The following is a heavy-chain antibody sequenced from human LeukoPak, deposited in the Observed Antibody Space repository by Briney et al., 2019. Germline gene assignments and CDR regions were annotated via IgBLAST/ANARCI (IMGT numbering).Heavy chain of an antibody. D-gene: IGHD2-15*01. CDR2: INPNSGGT. CDR1: GYTFTGYY. V-gene: IGHV1-2*02. J-gene: IGHJ3*02. CDR3: ARDRGGYCNSDSCLDAFDI. Sequence: ASVKVSCKSSGYTFTGYYMHWVRQAPGQGPEWMGWINPNSGGTNYAQKFQGRVTVTRDTSFSTAYMELSGLRSDDTAVYYCARDRGGYCNSDSCLDAFDIWGQGTMVTVSS.